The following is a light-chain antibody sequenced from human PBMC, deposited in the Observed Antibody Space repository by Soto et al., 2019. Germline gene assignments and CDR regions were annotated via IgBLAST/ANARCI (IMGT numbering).Light chain of an antibody. CDR1: QIINSY. V-gene: IGKV1-39*01. CDR2: AAS. J-gene: IGKJ1*01. CDR3: QQGYSTPQT. Sequence: DIQITHSPLFVRQSXVVCVTIAXXASQIINSYLNWYQQKPGKAPMLLIYAASSLQSGVPSRFSGSGSGTEFTLTISSLQPEDFATYFCQQGYSTPQTFGQGTKVDIK.